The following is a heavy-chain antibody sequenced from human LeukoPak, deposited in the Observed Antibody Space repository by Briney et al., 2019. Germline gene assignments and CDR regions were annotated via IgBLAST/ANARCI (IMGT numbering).Heavy chain of an antibody. V-gene: IGHV4-34*01. J-gene: IGHJ5*02. CDR3: AREGPRGIAAAGINWFDP. CDR2: INHSGNT. Sequence: SETLSLTCAVYGGSFSGYYRSWIRQPPGKGLEWIGEINHSGNTNYNPSLKSRVTISLDTSKNQFSLKLSSVTAADTAVYYCAREGPRGIAAAGINWFDPWGQGTLVTVSS. D-gene: IGHD6-13*01. CDR1: GGSFSGYY.